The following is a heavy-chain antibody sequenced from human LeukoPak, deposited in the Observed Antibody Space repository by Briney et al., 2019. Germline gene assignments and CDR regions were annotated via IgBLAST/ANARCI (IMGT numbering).Heavy chain of an antibody. V-gene: IGHV1-2*02. CDR1: GYTFTGYY. CDR2: INPNNGGT. D-gene: IGHD5-24*01. Sequence: GASVKVSCKASGYTFTGYYMHWVRQAPGQGLEWMGWINPNNGGTNYAQKFQGRVTMTRDTSISTAYMELSRLRSDDTAVYYCAKLMKMATIVRFDYWGQGTLVTVSS. J-gene: IGHJ4*02. CDR3: AKLMKMATIVRFDY.